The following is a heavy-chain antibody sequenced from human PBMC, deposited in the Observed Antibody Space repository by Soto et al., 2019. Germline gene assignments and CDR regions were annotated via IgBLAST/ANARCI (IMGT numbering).Heavy chain of an antibody. Sequence: PSETLSLTCTVSGESIRSDTDYWAWICQPPGKGPEWIGSIYYSGSTYYNPSLKSRITISVDTSKNQFSLKLNSVTAADTAVYYCARRLEEFGNYWFDPWGQGTLVTVSS. D-gene: IGHD3-10*01. J-gene: IGHJ5*02. V-gene: IGHV4-39*01. CDR2: IYYSGST. CDR1: GESIRSDTDY. CDR3: ARRLEEFGNYWFDP.